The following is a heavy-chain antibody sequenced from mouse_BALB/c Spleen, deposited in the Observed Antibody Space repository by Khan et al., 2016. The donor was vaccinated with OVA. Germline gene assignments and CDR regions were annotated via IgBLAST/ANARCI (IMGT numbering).Heavy chain of an antibody. CDR3: VRRSKMTTTGCWCAY. V-gene: IGHV2-2*02. Sequence: QVQLKESGPGLVQPSQSLSITCTVSGFSLTNYGVHWVRQSPGKGLEWLGVIWSGGSTDYNTVFISRLSISKDNSKSQVFFKMNSLQTNDTAIYYCVRRSKMTTTGCWCAYWGEGTLVTVSA. J-gene: IGHJ3*01. CDR1: GFSLTNYG. CDR2: IWSGGST. D-gene: IGHD2-4*01.